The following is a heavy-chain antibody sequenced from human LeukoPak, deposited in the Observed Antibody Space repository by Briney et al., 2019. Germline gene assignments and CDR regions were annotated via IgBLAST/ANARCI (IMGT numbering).Heavy chain of an antibody. Sequence: GGSLRLSCVGSGFTFSDAWMSWVRQAPGKGLEWVGRIKSKSDGGSIDYAAPVKGRFTISRDDSRNTLYLQMNSLKTEDTAVYYCTTRCQGGWWGQGTLVTVS. CDR3: TTRCQGGW. CDR1: GFTFSDAW. CDR2: IKSKSDGGSI. J-gene: IGHJ4*02. D-gene: IGHD2-15*01. V-gene: IGHV3-15*01.